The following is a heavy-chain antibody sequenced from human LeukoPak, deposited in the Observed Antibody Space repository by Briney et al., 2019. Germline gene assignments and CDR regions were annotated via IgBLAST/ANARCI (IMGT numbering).Heavy chain of an antibody. CDR3: ARQYCSGGSCYPNYFDY. J-gene: IGHJ4*02. CDR1: GFSFTSYW. V-gene: IGHV5-51*01. Sequence: GESLRISCKGSGFSFTSYWIVWVRQMPGKGPEWMGIIWPGDSETTYSPSFRGQVIISADKSISTAYLQWSSLKASDTAMYYCARQYCSGGSCYPNYFDYWGQGTLVTVSS. CDR2: IWPGDSET. D-gene: IGHD2-15*01.